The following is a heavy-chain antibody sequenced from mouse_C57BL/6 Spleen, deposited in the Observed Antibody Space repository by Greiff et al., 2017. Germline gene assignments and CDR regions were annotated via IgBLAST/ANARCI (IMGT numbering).Heavy chain of an antibody. Sequence: EVQLQQSVAELVRPGASVKLSCTASGFNIKNTYMHWVKQRPEQGLEWIGRIDPANGNTTSAPKFQGKATITADTSSNTAYLQLSSLTSEDIAIYYCARGMTTVVAFPSYWYFDVWGTGTTVTVSS. CDR1: GFNIKNTY. CDR3: ARGMTTVVAFPSYWYFDV. J-gene: IGHJ1*03. D-gene: IGHD1-1*01. CDR2: IDPANGNT. V-gene: IGHV14-3*01.